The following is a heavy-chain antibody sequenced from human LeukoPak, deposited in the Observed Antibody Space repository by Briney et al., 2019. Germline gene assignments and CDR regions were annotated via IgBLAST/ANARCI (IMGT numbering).Heavy chain of an antibody. Sequence: ASVKVSCKASGYTFTGYYIHWVRQAPGQGLEWMGWINPNSAGTHYAQKFQGRVTMTRDTSISTAYMELSRLRSEDTAVYYCASNPRDGYNSWYMDVWGKGTTVTVSS. CDR2: INPNSAGT. CDR3: ASNPRDGYNSWYMDV. CDR1: GYTFTGYY. V-gene: IGHV1-2*02. D-gene: IGHD5-24*01. J-gene: IGHJ6*03.